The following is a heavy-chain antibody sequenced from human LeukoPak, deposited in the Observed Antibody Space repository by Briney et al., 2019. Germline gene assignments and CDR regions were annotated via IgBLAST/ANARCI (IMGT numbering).Heavy chain of an antibody. CDR2: IYHSGST. CDR1: GYSISSGYY. V-gene: IGHV4-38-2*02. CDR3: AKRHSSGWYYFDY. D-gene: IGHD6-19*01. Sequence: SETLSLTCTVSGYSISSGYYWGWIRQPPGKGLEWIGSIYHSGSTYYNPSLKSRVTISVDTSKNQFSLKLSSVTAADTAVYYCAKRHSSGWYYFDYWGQGTLVTVSS. J-gene: IGHJ4*02.